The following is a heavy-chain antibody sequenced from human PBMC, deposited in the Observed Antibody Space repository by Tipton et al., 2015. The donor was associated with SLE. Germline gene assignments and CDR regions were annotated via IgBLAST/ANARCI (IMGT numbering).Heavy chain of an antibody. J-gene: IGHJ4*02. D-gene: IGHD4-17*01. V-gene: IGHV4-61*02. Sequence: TLSLTCTVSGDSISSGTYYWNWIRQPAGKPLEWIGRVYYSGSTNYNPSLKSRVTLSPDTSKNQFSLKLTSMTAADTAVYYCASIYGDYNYWGQGTLVTVSS. CDR3: ASIYGDYNY. CDR1: GDSISSGTYY. CDR2: VYYSGST.